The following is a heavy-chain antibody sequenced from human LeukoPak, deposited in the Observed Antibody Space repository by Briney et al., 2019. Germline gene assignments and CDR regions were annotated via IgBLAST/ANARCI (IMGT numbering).Heavy chain of an antibody. J-gene: IGHJ4*02. CDR3: AREPSYCSSTSCYNDY. Sequence: GGSLRLSCAASEFSISTYAMHWVRQAPGKGLEWVASISYNGGNNYYADSVKGRFTISRDNSKNTLYLQMNSLRVEDTAVYYCAREPSYCSSTSCYNDYWGQGTLVTVSS. CDR2: ISYNGGNN. CDR1: EFSISTYA. D-gene: IGHD2-2*01. V-gene: IGHV3-30-3*01.